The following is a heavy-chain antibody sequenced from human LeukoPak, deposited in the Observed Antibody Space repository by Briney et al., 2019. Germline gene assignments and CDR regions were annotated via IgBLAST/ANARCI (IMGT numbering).Heavy chain of an antibody. CDR1: GGSISSYY. Sequence: PSETLSLTCTVSGGSISSYYWNWIRQPPGKGLEWIGYIYYSGTTNYNPSLKSRVSISVDTSKNQFSLKLSSVTAADTAVYYCARVDITMVRGVIPPRFDPWGQGTLVTVSS. CDR2: IYYSGTT. CDR3: ARVDITMVRGVIPPRFDP. V-gene: IGHV4-59*01. J-gene: IGHJ5*02. D-gene: IGHD3-10*01.